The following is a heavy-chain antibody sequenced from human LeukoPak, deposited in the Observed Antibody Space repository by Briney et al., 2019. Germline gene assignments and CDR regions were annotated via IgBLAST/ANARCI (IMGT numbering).Heavy chain of an antibody. Sequence: PSETLSLTCTVSGGSISSSTYYWGWIRQPPGKGLEWIGSIYYRGNSYYTPSLKSRVTISVDTSKNHFSLKLRPVTAADTAVYYCAKDHYDSSGYPFDYWGQGTLVTVSS. D-gene: IGHD3-22*01. J-gene: IGHJ4*02. CDR3: AKDHYDSSGYPFDY. CDR1: GGSISSSTYY. CDR2: IYYRGNS. V-gene: IGHV4-39*07.